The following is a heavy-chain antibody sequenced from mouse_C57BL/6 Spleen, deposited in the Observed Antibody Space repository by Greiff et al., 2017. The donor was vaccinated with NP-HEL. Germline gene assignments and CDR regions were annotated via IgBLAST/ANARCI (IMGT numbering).Heavy chain of an antibody. V-gene: IGHV1-78*01. D-gene: IGHD1-1*01. CDR2: IYPRDGST. CDR1: GYTFTDHT. Sequence: VQLVESDAELVKPGASVKISCKVSGYTFTDHTIHWMKQRPEQGLEWIGYIYPRDGSTKYNEKFKGKATLTADKSSSTAYMQLNSLTSEDSAVYFCSRPPYYYGSLYYFDYWGQGTTLTVSS. CDR3: SRPPYYYGSLYYFDY. J-gene: IGHJ2*01.